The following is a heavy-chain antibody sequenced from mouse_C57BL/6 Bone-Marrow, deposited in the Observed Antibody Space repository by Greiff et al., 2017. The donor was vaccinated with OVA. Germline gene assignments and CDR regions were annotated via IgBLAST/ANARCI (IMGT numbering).Heavy chain of an antibody. CDR2: IDPNSGGT. CDR1: GYTFTSYW. Sequence: VQLQQPGAELVKPGASVKLSCKASGYTFTSYWMHWVKQRPGRGLEWIGRIDPNSGGTKYNEKFKSKATLTVDKPSSTAYMQLSSLTSKDSAVYYCARYHYYGWFAYWGQGTLVTVSA. D-gene: IGHD1-1*01. J-gene: IGHJ3*01. CDR3: ARYHYYGWFAY. V-gene: IGHV1-72*01.